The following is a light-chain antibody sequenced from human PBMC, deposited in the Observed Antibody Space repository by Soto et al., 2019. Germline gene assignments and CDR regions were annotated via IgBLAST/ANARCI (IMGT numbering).Light chain of an antibody. V-gene: IGLV2-8*01. Sequence: QSALTQPPSASGSPGQSITISCTGTSSDVGGYDYVSWYQQHPGKAPKLMIYDVTKRPSGVPERFSGSKFGNTASLTVSGVQADAEADYFCSSYAGSSTAVFGGGTKLTVL. CDR2: DVT. J-gene: IGLJ2*01. CDR1: SSDVGGYDY. CDR3: SSYAGSSTAV.